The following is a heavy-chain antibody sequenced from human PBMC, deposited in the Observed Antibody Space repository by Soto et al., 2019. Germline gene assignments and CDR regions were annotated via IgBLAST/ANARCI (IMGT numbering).Heavy chain of an antibody. CDR1: GFRFSCCW. J-gene: IGHJ5*01. V-gene: IGHV3-7*03. CDR2: IKEDGSER. CDR3: VKGGTNFDS. D-gene: IGHD2-8*01. Sequence: EIQLVESGGGLVQPGGSLRLSCEASGFRFSCCWMSWVRQAPGKGLEWVANIKEDGSERYHVDSVKGRFTISRDNAKSSLYLQMNGLRDEGTAVYYCVKGGTNFDSWGQGTLVTVSS.